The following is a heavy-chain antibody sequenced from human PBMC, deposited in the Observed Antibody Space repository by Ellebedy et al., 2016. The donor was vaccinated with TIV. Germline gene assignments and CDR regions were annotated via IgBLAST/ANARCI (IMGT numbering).Heavy chain of an antibody. V-gene: IGHV3-53*01. CDR3: AREDIVVVPAATHTTYYYYGMDV. CDR1: GFTVSSNY. Sequence: GESLKISCAASGFTVSSNYMSWVRQAPGKGLEWVSVIYSGGSTYYADSVKGRFTISRDNSKNTLYLQMNSLRAEDTAVYYCAREDIVVVPAATHTTYYYYGMDVWGQGTTVTVSS. CDR2: IYSGGST. J-gene: IGHJ6*02. D-gene: IGHD2-2*01.